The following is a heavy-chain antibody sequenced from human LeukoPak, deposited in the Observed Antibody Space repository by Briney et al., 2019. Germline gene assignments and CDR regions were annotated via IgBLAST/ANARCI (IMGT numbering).Heavy chain of an antibody. D-gene: IGHD3-3*01. CDR2: IYYSGST. CDR3: ARESIFGVTYGMDV. J-gene: IGHJ6*02. CDR1: GGSISSYY. Sequence: SETLSLTCTVSGGSISSYYWSWIRQPPGKGLGWIGYIYYSGSTNYNPSLKSRVTISVDTSKNQFSLKLSSVTAADTAVYYCARESIFGVTYGMDVWGQGTTVTVSS. V-gene: IGHV4-59*01.